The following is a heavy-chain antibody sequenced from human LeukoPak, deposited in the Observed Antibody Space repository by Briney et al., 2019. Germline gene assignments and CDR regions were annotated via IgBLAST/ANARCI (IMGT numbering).Heavy chain of an antibody. D-gene: IGHD3-10*01. Sequence: SVKVSCKASGGTFTSYAISWVRQAPGQGLEWMGGIIPIFGTAIYAQKFQGRVTMTEDTSTDTAYMQLSSLRSEDTAVYYCATSYYYGSGSYYNWGQGTLVTVSS. CDR3: ATSYYYGSGSYYN. CDR2: IIPIFGTA. CDR1: GGTFTSYA. J-gene: IGHJ4*02. V-gene: IGHV1-69*06.